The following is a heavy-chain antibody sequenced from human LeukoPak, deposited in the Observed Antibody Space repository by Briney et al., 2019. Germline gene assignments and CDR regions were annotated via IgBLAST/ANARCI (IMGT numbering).Heavy chain of an antibody. CDR1: GFTFSSYS. CDR3: ARLHDYDTIFGVETDDALDI. CDR2: VSTGSNYI. V-gene: IGHV3-21*04. D-gene: IGHD3-3*01. J-gene: IGHJ3*02. Sequence: GGSLRLSCTASGFTFSSYSLNWVRQAPGKGLEWVSSVSTGSNYIYYADSVKGRFTISRDNDKNSLYLQMNSLRVEDTAVYYCARLHDYDTIFGVETDDALDIWGQGTMVTVSS.